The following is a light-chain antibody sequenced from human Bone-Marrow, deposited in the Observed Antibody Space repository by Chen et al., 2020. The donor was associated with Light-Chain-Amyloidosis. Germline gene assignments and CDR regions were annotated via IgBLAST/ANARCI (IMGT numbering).Light chain of an antibody. J-gene: IGLJ3*02. CDR3: QVWDRSSDRPV. CDR1: NIGSTS. Sequence: SYVLTQPSSVSVAPGQTATIACGGNNIGSTSVHWYQQTPGQAPLLVVYDDSHRPSGIHERLSGSNAGNPAALAISGVRAGDEADDYCQVWDRSSDRPVFGGGPKLTVL. CDR2: DDS. V-gene: IGLV3-21*02.